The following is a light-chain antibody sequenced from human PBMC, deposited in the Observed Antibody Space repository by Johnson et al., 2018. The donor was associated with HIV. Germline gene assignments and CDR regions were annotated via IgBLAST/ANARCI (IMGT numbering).Light chain of an antibody. V-gene: IGLV1-51*01. CDR3: GTWDSSLSAYV. CDR2: DND. J-gene: IGLJ1*01. Sequence: QSVLTQPPSVSAAPGQKVTISCSGSSSNIGNNYVSWYQQLPGTAPKLIMYDNDKRPSGIPDRFSGSKSGTSATLGIAGLQTGDEADYYCGTWDSSLSAYVFGTGTKVTVL. CDR1: SSNIGNNY.